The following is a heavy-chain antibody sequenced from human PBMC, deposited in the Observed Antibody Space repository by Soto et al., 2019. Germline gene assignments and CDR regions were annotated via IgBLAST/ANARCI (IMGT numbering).Heavy chain of an antibody. CDR2: ISGSGGST. CDR1: GFTFSSYA. Sequence: VGSLRLSCAASGFTFSSYAMSWVRQAPGKGLEWVSAISGSGGSTYYADSVKGRFTISRDNSKNTLYLQMNSLRAEDTAVYYCAKEYYDILTGRFRLFDYWGQGTLVTVSS. CDR3: AKEYYDILTGRFRLFDY. V-gene: IGHV3-23*01. J-gene: IGHJ4*02. D-gene: IGHD3-9*01.